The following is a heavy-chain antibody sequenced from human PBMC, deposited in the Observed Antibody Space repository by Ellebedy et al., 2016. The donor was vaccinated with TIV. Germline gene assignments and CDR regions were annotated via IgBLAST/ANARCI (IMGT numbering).Heavy chain of an antibody. V-gene: IGHV4-31*03. CDR2: IYYSGST. CDR3: ARGVDSSTNWFDP. D-gene: IGHD3-22*01. Sequence: SETLSLXXTVSGGSISSGGYYWSWICQHPGKGLEWIGYIYYSGSTYYNPSLKSRVTISVDTSKNQFSLKLSSVTAADTAVYYCARGVDSSTNWFDPWGQGTLVTVSS. J-gene: IGHJ5*02. CDR1: GGSISSGGYY.